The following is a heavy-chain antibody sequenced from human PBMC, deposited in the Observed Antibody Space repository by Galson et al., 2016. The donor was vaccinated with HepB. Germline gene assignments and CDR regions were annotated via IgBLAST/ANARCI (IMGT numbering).Heavy chain of an antibody. J-gene: IGHJ6*02. CDR2: ISGGSNYT. V-gene: IGHV3-11*05. CDR3: ARVRKRSGSVIYESRNYQYGMDV. D-gene: IGHD3-10*01. CDR1: GFTFSDYY. Sequence: SLRLSCAASGFTFSDYYMRWIRQAPGKGLEWVSHISGGSNYTDYADSVKGRFTISRDNAKNSLYLQMNSLRAEDTALYYCARVRKRSGSVIYESRNYQYGMDVWGQGTTVSVSS.